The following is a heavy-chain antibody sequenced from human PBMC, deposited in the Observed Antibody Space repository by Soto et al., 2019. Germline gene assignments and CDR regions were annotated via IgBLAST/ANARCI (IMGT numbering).Heavy chain of an antibody. V-gene: IGHV3-74*01. J-gene: IGHJ6*03. CDR3: AAGLDYGDSHYYYYYMDV. CDR2: INSDGSST. CDR1: GFTFSSYW. D-gene: IGHD4-17*01. Sequence: GGSLRLSCAASGFTFSSYWMHWVRQAPGKGLVWVSRINSDGSSTSYADSVKGRFTIPRDNAKNTLYLQMNSLRAEDTAVYYCAAGLDYGDSHYYYYYMDVWGKGTTVTVSS.